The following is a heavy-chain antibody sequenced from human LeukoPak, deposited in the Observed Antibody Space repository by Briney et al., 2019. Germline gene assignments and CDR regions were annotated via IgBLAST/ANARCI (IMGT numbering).Heavy chain of an antibody. D-gene: IGHD3-9*01. J-gene: IGHJ4*02. V-gene: IGHV3-64*01. CDR2: INSNGDRT. Sequence: GGSLRLSCAASGFSFSTYGMHWVRQAPAKGLEYVSAINSNGDRTYYANSVKGRFTISRDNSKNTLYLQMGRLRAEDMAVYYCARGGRDILTGYFLVNYWGQGTLVTVSS. CDR3: ARGGRDILTGYFLVNY. CDR1: GFSFSTYG.